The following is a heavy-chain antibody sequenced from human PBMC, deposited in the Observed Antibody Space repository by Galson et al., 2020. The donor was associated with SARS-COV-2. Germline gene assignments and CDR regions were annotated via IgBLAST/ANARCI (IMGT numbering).Heavy chain of an antibody. CDR2: ISRSGSTI. Sequence: GGSLRLSCVASGFTFSSHEMNWVRQAPGKGLEWAASISRSGSTINYADSVKGRFTISRDNAKNSLYLQMNSLRVEDTAIYYCARGLGAGDWGQGTLVTVSS. D-gene: IGHD3-16*01. CDR1: GFTFSSHE. J-gene: IGHJ4*02. V-gene: IGHV3-48*03. CDR3: ARGLGAGD.